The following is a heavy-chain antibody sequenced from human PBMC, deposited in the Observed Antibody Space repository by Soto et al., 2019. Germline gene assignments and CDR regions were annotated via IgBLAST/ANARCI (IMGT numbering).Heavy chain of an antibody. D-gene: IGHD2-2*01. Sequence: PGGSLRLSCTASGFVFSDAQMHWVRQAPGKGLEWVSAISGSGGSTYYADSVKGRFTISRDNSKNTLYLQMNSLRAEDTAVYYCAKDPYCSSTSCYGMDAFDIWGQGTMVTVS. CDR2: ISGSGGST. V-gene: IGHV3-23*01. CDR3: AKDPYCSSTSCYGMDAFDI. CDR1: GFVFSDAQ. J-gene: IGHJ3*02.